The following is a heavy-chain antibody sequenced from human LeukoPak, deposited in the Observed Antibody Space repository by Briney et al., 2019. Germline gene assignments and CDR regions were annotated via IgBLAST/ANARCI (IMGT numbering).Heavy chain of an antibody. CDR3: AREGVREDTGSIFDY. Sequence: MPSETLSLTCTVSGGSISSYYWSWIRQPAGKGLEWIGRIYTSGSTNYNPSLKSRVTMSVDTSKNQFSLKLSSVTAADTAVYYCAREGVREDTGSIFDYWGQGTLVTVSS. V-gene: IGHV4-4*07. J-gene: IGHJ4*02. D-gene: IGHD5-18*01. CDR2: IYTSGST. CDR1: GGSISSYY.